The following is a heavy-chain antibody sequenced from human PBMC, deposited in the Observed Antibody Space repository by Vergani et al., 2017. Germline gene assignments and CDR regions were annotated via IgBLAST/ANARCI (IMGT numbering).Heavy chain of an antibody. V-gene: IGHV1-69*12. D-gene: IGHD6-19*01. J-gene: IGHJ4*02. CDR1: GGTFSRYA. CDR2: IIPIFVTA. CDR3: ARDLDWYSSGWYDY. Sequence: QVQLVQSGAEVKKPGSSVKVSCKASGGTFSRYAISWVRPAPGQGLEWMGVIIPIFVTANYAKKFQGRVTITADESTSTAYMELSSLRSEDTAVYYCARDLDWYSSGWYDYWGQGTLVTVSS.